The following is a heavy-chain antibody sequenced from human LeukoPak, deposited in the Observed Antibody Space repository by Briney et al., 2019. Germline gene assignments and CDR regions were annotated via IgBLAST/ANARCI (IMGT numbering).Heavy chain of an antibody. CDR1: GFIFSNAW. D-gene: IGHD1-14*01. CDR2: IKSKANGGTI. Sequence: GGSLRLSCAGFGFIFSNAWMNWVRQAPGKGLEWAGRIKSKANGGTIDYAASVKGRFTISRDDSKDTVYLQMNSLKTEDTAVYYCATGITLDFWGQGTLVTVSS. V-gene: IGHV3-15*01. CDR3: ATGITLDF. J-gene: IGHJ4*02.